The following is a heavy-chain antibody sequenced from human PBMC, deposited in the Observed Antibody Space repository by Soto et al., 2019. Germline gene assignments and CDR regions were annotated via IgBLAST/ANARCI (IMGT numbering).Heavy chain of an antibody. Sequence: QMQLVQSGPEVKKPGTSVKVSCKASGFTFTSSAMQWVRQARGERLGWIGWFVVGSGNTNYAQKFQERVSITRDMSTRTAYMELSSLRSEDTAGYYCAAVVTYEGNFDIWGQGTMVTVSS. CDR3: AAVVTYEGNFDI. CDR2: FVVGSGNT. D-gene: IGHD5-12*01. CDR1: GFTFTSSA. V-gene: IGHV1-58*02. J-gene: IGHJ3*02.